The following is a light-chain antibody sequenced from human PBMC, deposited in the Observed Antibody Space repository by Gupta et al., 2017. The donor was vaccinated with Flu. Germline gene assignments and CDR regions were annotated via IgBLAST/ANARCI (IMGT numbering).Light chain of an antibody. CDR2: DVT. V-gene: IGLV2-11*01. Sequence: HSPPTQPPVVAGSPGQSVTISCTGTSGDVGSSNRVSWYQQRPGKAPKLILYDVTERPSGVPDRFSGSKSGNTASLSISGLQADDEADYYCSSHAGRVTWLFGTGTTVTVL. CDR3: SSHAGRVTWL. CDR1: SGDVGSSNR. J-gene: IGLJ1*01.